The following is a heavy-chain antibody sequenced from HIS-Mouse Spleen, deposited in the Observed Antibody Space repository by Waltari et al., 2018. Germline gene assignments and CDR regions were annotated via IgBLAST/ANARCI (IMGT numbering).Heavy chain of an antibody. Sequence: QVQLRQSDAGLLKPAETLSLTCAVYGGSFSGNCGRWSRKRPGKGLEWIGEINHSGSTNYNPSLRSRVTISVDTSKNQFSLKLSSVTAADTAVYYCARGALRGSYYWGEYFQHWGQGTLVTVSS. CDR1: GGSFSGNC. V-gene: IGHV4-34*01. D-gene: IGHD1-26*01. J-gene: IGHJ1*01. CDR3: ARGALRGSYYWGEYFQH. CDR2: INHSGST.